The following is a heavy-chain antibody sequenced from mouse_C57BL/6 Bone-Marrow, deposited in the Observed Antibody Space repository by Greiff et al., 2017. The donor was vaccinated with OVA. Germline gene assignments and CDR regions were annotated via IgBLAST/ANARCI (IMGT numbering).Heavy chain of an antibody. CDR1: EYAFPSHD. CDR2: INRDGGST. D-gene: IGHD4-1*01. Sequence: EVQLMEPGGGLVQPGESLKLSCESNEYAFPSHDMSWVRKTPEKRLELVAAINRDGGSTYYPDTMERRFIISRDNTKRTLYLQMSSLRSEDTALYYCARGTGRAWFAYWGQGTLVTVSA. CDR3: ARGTGRAWFAY. J-gene: IGHJ3*01. V-gene: IGHV5-2*01.